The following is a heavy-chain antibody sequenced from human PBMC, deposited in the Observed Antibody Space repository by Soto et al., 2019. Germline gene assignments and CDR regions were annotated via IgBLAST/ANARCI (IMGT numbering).Heavy chain of an antibody. J-gene: IGHJ3*02. CDR3: AKDLLAGRSWYATDDAFDI. CDR1: GFTFSSYG. D-gene: IGHD6-13*01. CDR2: ISYDGSNK. V-gene: IGHV3-30*18. Sequence: QVQLVESGGGVVQPGRFLRLSCAASGFTFSSYGMYWVRQAPGKGLERVAVISYDGSNKYYADYVKGRFTISRDNSKNTLYLQMNSLRAEYTAVYYCAKDLLAGRSWYATDDAFDIWGQGTMVTVSS.